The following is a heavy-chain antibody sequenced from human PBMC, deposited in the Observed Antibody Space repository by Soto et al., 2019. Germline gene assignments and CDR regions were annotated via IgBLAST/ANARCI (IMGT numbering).Heavy chain of an antibody. V-gene: IGHV3-30*18. CDR1: GFTFSSYG. J-gene: IGHJ4*02. CDR2: ISYDGSNK. CDR3: AKDIVVVVAANFDY. Sequence: PGGSLRLSCAASGFTFSSYGMHWVRQAPGKGLEWVAVISYDGSNKYYADSVRGRFTISRDNSKNTLYLQMNSLRAEDTAVYYCAKDIVVVVAANFDYWGQGTLVTVSS. D-gene: IGHD2-15*01.